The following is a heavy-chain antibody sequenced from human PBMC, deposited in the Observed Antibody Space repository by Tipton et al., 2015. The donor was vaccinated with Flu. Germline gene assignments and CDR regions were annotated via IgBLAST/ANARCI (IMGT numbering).Heavy chain of an antibody. CDR3: ASKVANWGVWEPLDY. J-gene: IGHJ4*02. D-gene: IGHD7-27*01. Sequence: TLSLTCTVSGYSISSGLYWGWIRQPPGKGLEWIGEINHSGSTNYNPSLKSRVTISADTSKNQFSLKLSSVTAADTAVYYCASKVANWGVWEPLDYWGQGTLVTVSS. CDR2: INHSGST. CDR1: GYSISSGLY. V-gene: IGHV4-38-2*02.